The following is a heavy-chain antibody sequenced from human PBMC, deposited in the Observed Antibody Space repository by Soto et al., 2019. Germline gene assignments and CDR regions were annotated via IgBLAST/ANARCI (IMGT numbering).Heavy chain of an antibody. CDR1: GYTFTSYG. V-gene: IGHV1-18*01. CDR3: ACVSRWDSGGYNRFAS. J-gene: IGHJ1*01. D-gene: IGHD6-19*01. CDR2: ISAYNGNT. Sequence: GASVKVSCKASGYTFTSYGISWVRQAPGQGLEWMGWISAYNGNTNYAQKLQGRVTMTTDTSTSTAYMELRSLRSDDTAVYYCACVSRWDSGGYNRFASCGQRSLDIVSS.